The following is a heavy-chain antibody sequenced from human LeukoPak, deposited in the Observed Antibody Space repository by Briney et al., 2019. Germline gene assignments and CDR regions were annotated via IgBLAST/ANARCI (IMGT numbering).Heavy chain of an antibody. CDR3: ARGKYSFDY. V-gene: IGHV3-11*01. CDR2: ISSSGSTI. J-gene: IGHJ4*02. CDR1: GFTFSDSY. Sequence: GGSLRLSCAASGFTFSDSYMSWIRQAPGKGLEYISYISSSGSTIYYAGSVKGRLTLSRDNAKNSLSLEMNSLGAEDTAVYYCARGKYSFDYWGQGTLVTVSS.